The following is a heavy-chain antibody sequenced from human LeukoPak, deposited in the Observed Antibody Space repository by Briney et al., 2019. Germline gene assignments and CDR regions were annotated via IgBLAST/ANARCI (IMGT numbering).Heavy chain of an antibody. V-gene: IGHV3-21*01. CDR2: ISSSTNRT. Sequence: GGSLRLSCAASGFTFSSYAMSWVRQAPGKGLEWISYISSSTNRTHYADSVKGRFTISRDNAKNSLYLQMNSLRAEDTAVYHCARKEASDYWGQGTLVTVSS. CDR1: GFTFSSYA. J-gene: IGHJ4*02. D-gene: IGHD5-12*01. CDR3: ARKEASDY.